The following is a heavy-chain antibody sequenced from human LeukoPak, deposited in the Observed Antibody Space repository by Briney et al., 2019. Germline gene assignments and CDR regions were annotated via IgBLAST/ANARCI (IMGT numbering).Heavy chain of an antibody. J-gene: IGHJ4*02. Sequence: SQTLSLTCTVSGGSISSGSYYWSWIRQPAGKGLEWIGRIYTSGSTNYNPSLKSRVTISVDTSKNQFSLKLGSVTAADTAVYYCARAHYYDSSGYYLFDYWGQGTLVTVSS. CDR3: ARAHYYDSSGYYLFDY. CDR1: GGSISSGSYY. D-gene: IGHD3-22*01. CDR2: IYTSGST. V-gene: IGHV4-61*02.